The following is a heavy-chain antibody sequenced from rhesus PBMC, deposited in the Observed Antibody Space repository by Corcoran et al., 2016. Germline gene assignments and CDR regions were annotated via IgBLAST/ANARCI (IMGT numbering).Heavy chain of an antibody. Sequence: QVTLKESGPALVKPTQTLTLTCTFSGFSISTTGTGVGWIRQPPGKALDWLASIYWNDSKYYSTSLKSRLTISKDTSKNQVVLTMTNMDPVDTATYYCAREKWVQFDFDYWGQGVLVTISS. CDR1: GFSISTTGTG. D-gene: IGHD5-24*01. CDR2: IYWNDSK. V-gene: IGHV2-95*01. CDR3: AREKWVQFDFDY. J-gene: IGHJ4*01.